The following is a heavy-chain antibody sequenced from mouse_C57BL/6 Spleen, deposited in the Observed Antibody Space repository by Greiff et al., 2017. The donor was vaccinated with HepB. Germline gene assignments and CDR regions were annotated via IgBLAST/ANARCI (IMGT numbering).Heavy chain of an antibody. Sequence: QVQLKESGPGLVQPSQSLSITCTVSGFSFTSYGVHWVRQSPGKGLEWLGVIWSGGSTDYNAAFISRLSISKDNSKSQVFFKMNSLQADDTAIYYCARGGYYYGSSYWYFDVWGTGTTVTVSS. V-gene: IGHV2-2*01. D-gene: IGHD1-1*01. CDR1: GFSFTSYG. CDR3: ARGGYYYGSSYWYFDV. J-gene: IGHJ1*03. CDR2: IWSGGST.